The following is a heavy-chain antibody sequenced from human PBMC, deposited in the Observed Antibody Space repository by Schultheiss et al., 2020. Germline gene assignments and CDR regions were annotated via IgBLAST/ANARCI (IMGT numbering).Heavy chain of an antibody. D-gene: IGHD2-2*01. Sequence: GGSLRLSCAASGFTFSDYYMSWIRQAPGKGLEWVSYISSSGSTIYYADSVKGRFTISRDNSKNTLFLQMNSLRAEDTAVYYCANGIGYCSSTSCTALDYWGQGTMVTVSS. CDR3: ANGIGYCSSTSCTALDY. J-gene: IGHJ4*02. V-gene: IGHV3-11*04. CDR1: GFTFSDYY. CDR2: ISSSGSTI.